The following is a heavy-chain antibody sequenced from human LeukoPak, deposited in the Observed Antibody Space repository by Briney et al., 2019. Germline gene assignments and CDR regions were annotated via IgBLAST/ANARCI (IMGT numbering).Heavy chain of an antibody. V-gene: IGHV3-7*01. Sequence: PAWSLTLSCAASGFTFSSYWLSLVRQAPGNGREGVANIKQEVSEKYYLVSVKRRFTISRDNGKNSLYVQTKSQSADGSAVYCCARAGGFFPAATYYCNYTDVWGKGATVTVSS. CDR2: IKQEVSEK. J-gene: IGHJ6*03. CDR1: GFTFSSYW. D-gene: IGHD2-2*01. CDR3: ARAGGFFPAATYYCNYTDV.